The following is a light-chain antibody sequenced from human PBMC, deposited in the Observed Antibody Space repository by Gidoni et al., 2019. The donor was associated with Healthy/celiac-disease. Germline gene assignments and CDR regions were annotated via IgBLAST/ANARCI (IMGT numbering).Light chain of an antibody. Sequence: QSVLTHPPSVSGAPGQRVTIPCTGSSSNIGAGYDVHWYQQLPGTAPKLLIYGNSNRPAGVPDRFSGSKSGTSASLAITGLQAEDEADYYCQSYDSSLSGLVVFGGGTKLTVL. CDR3: QSYDSSLSGLVV. CDR2: GNS. V-gene: IGLV1-40*01. CDR1: SSNIGAGYD. J-gene: IGLJ2*01.